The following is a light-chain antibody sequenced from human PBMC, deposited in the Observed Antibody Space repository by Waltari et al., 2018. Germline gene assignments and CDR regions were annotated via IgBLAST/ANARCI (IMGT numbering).Light chain of an antibody. J-gene: IGKJ4*01. CDR2: DAS. Sequence: EIVFTQSPARLYLSPGERATRSCRASHSVSRYLAWYQQRPGQAPRLLIFDASFRATGIPARFSGSGSETDFTLTISSLEPEDCAVYYCQQRSNWPLTFGGGTKVEIK. CDR1: HSVSRY. CDR3: QQRSNWPLT. V-gene: IGKV3-11*01.